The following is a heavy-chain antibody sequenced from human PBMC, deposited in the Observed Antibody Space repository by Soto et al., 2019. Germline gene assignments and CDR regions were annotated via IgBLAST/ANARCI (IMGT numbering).Heavy chain of an antibody. Sequence: QVQLVQSGAEVQKPGSSVKVSCKASGGTFSSYAISWVRQAPGQGLEWRVGIIPIFGTANYAQKFQGRVTITADESRSTASRELSSLRFEDTSVYYCASEVGHYDYVWGSYRYNELVIWGHRTLVTVSA. CDR1: GGTFSSYA. CDR2: IIPIFGTA. D-gene: IGHD3-16*02. J-gene: IGHJ4*01. CDR3: ASEVGHYDYVWGSYRYNELVI. V-gene: IGHV1-69*01.